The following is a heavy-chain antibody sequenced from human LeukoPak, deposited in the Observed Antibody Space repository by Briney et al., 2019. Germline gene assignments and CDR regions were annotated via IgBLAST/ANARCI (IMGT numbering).Heavy chain of an antibody. CDR3: ARGIRLWFGELDCHFDY. D-gene: IGHD3-10*01. J-gene: IGHJ4*02. V-gene: IGHV4-31*03. CDR1: GDSISSGGYY. CDR2: IYYSGTT. Sequence: PSETLSLTCSVSGDSISSGGYYWSWIRQHPGKCLEWIGYIYYSGTTYYNPSLKSRVTISLGTSNNQFSLKLSSVTAADPAVYYCARGIRLWFGELDCHFDYWGQGILVTVSS.